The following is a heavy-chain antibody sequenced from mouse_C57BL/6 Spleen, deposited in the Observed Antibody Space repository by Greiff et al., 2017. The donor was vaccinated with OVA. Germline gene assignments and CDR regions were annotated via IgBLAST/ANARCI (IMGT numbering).Heavy chain of an antibody. CDR2: IHPNSGST. V-gene: IGHV1-64*01. D-gene: IGHD2-4*01. CDR1: GYTFTSYW. J-gene: IGHJ1*03. Sequence: QVQLQQPGAELVKPGASVKLSCKASGYTFTSYWMHWVKQRPGQGLEWIGMIHPNSGSTNYNEKFKSKATLTVDTSCTTAYMQLSSLTYEDTAVYYGASARVYYDYGRWYFDVWGTGTTVTVSS. CDR3: ASARVYYDYGRWYFDV.